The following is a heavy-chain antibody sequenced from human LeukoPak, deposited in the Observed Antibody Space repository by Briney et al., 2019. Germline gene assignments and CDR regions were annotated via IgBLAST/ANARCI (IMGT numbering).Heavy chain of an antibody. Sequence: LPGGSLRLSCAASGFTFSNYGMSWVRQAPGKGLEWVSVISGSGANTYYADSVKGRFTISRDNSKNTLYLQVNSLRAEDTAVYYCAKAKSYYSNYDYWGQGTLVTVSS. D-gene: IGHD4-11*01. V-gene: IGHV3-23*01. CDR3: AKAKSYYSNYDY. CDR1: GFTFSNYG. J-gene: IGHJ4*02. CDR2: ISGSGANT.